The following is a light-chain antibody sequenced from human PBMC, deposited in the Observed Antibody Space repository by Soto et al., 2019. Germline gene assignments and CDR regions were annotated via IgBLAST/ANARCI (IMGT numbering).Light chain of an antibody. Sequence: DIQMTQSPSTLSGSVGDRVTITCRASQTISSWLAWYQQKPGKAPKLLIYKASTLKSGVPSRFSGSGSGTEYTLTISSLQPEDFATYYCQQSYSTLLFTFGPGTKVDIK. CDR3: QQSYSTLLFT. J-gene: IGKJ3*01. CDR1: QTISSW. CDR2: KAS. V-gene: IGKV1-5*03.